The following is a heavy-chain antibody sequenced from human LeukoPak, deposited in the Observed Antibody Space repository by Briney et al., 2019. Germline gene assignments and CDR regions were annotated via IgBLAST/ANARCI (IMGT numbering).Heavy chain of an antibody. Sequence: GGSLRLSCAASGFTFSSYSMNWVRQAPGKGLEWVSSISSSSSYIYYADSVKGRFTISRDNAKNSLYLQMNSLRAEDTAVYYCARAPSAYGSYYFDYWGQGTLVTVSS. V-gene: IGHV3-21*01. J-gene: IGHJ4*02. CDR3: ARAPSAYGSYYFDY. CDR1: GFTFSSYS. CDR2: ISSSSSYI. D-gene: IGHD4-17*01.